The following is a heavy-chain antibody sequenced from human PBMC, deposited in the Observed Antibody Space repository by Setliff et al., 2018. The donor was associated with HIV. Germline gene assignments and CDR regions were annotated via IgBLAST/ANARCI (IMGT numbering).Heavy chain of an antibody. D-gene: IGHD4-17*01. V-gene: IGHV3-53*01. CDR2: LYGPGGT. Sequence: GGSLRLSCAASGFTVSSNYMNWVRQAPGKGLEWVSILYGPGGTYYADSVKGRFTISRDSSKSTLYLQMNSLRAEDTAVYYCARGGEYFDYCGQGTLVTVSS. J-gene: IGHJ4*02. CDR3: ARGGEYFDY. CDR1: GFTVSSNY.